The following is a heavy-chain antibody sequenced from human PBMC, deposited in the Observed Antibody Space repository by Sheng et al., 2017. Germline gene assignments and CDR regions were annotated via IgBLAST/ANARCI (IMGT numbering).Heavy chain of an antibody. Sequence: QVQLQQWGAGLLKPSETLSLTCAVYGGSFSGYYWSWIRQPPGKGLEWIGEINHSGSTNYNPSLKSRVTISVDTSKNQFSLKLSSVTAADTAVYYCASRQGYCSSTSCFGLASYGMDVWGQGTTVTVSS. J-gene: IGHJ6*02. CDR2: INHSGST. CDR3: ASRQGYCSSTSCFGLASYGMDV. CDR1: GGSFSGYY. V-gene: IGHV4-34*01. D-gene: IGHD2-2*01.